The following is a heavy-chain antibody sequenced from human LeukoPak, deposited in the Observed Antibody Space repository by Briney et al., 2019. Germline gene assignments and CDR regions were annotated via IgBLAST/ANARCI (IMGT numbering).Heavy chain of an antibody. Sequence: SETLSLTCTVSGGSINNFYWAWIRQPPGERLEWIGYISYSGYTSYNPSLQSRVTMVVDTSKNQFSLKLTSVTAADTAVYYCGRHRTYQYDSSGYYSLDFWGQGCLVTVSS. D-gene: IGHD3-22*01. CDR2: ISYSGYT. J-gene: IGHJ4*02. CDR3: GRHRTYQYDSSGYYSLDF. CDR1: GGSINNFY. V-gene: IGHV4-59*01.